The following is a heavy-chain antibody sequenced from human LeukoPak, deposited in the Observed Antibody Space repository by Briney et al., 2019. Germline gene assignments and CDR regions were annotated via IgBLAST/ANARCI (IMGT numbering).Heavy chain of an antibody. CDR3: ARPGYCSSTSCYSGTTVDY. CDR2: IDPGDSDT. Sequence: GESLKISCKGSGYSFTCYWIGWVRQMPGKGVEWMGIIDPGDSDTRYSPSFQGQVTISADKSISTAYLQWSSLKASDTAMYYCARPGYCSSTSCYSGTTVDYWGQGTLVTVSS. J-gene: IGHJ4*02. CDR1: GYSFTCYW. V-gene: IGHV5-51*01. D-gene: IGHD2-2*01.